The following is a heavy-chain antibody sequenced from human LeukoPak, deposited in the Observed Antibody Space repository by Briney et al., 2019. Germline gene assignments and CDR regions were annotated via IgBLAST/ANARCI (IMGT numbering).Heavy chain of an antibody. CDR3: ATAHYYGSGSYKVGRFDP. V-gene: IGHV1-24*01. Sequence: ASVKVSCKVSGYTLTELSMHWVRQAPGKGLEWMGGFDPEDGETIYAQKFQGRVTMTEDTSTDTAYMELSSLRSEDTAVCYCATAHYYGSGSYKVGRFDPWGQGTLVTVSS. D-gene: IGHD3-10*01. CDR2: FDPEDGET. J-gene: IGHJ5*02. CDR1: GYTLTELS.